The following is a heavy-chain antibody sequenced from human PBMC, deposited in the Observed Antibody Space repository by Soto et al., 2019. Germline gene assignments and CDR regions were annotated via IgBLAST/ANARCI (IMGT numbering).Heavy chain of an antibody. Sequence: GRSLRLSCAASGFTFSSHGMHWVRQAPGKGLEWVAVISYDGSNKYYADSVKGRFTISRDNSKNTLYLQMNSLRAEDTAVYYCAKDRIHLITMVPGPWGQGTLVTVSS. J-gene: IGHJ5*02. CDR2: ISYDGSNK. V-gene: IGHV3-30*18. CDR1: GFTFSSHG. D-gene: IGHD3-10*01. CDR3: AKDRIHLITMVPGP.